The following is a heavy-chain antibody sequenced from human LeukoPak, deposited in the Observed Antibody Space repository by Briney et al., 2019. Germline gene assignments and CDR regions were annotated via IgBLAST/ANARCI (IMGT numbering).Heavy chain of an antibody. Sequence: GSGGSTYSADSVKGRFTISRDNSKNTLYLQMNSLRAEDTAVYYCAKDCSGGSCYSAFDYWGQGTLVTVSS. J-gene: IGHJ4*02. D-gene: IGHD2-15*01. V-gene: IGHV3-23*01. CDR3: AKDCSGGSCYSAFDY. CDR2: GSGGST.